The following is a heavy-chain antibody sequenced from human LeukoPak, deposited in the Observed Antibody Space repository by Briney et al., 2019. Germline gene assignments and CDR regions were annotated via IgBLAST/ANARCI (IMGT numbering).Heavy chain of an antibody. CDR2: ISSSSSYI. CDR1: GFTFSSYS. Sequence: PGGSLRLSCAASGFTFSSYSMNWVRQAPGKGLEWVSSISSSSSYIYYADSVKGRFTISRDNAKNSLYLQMNSLRAEDTAVYYCARAANDYDSSGYQGGFDYWGQGTLVTVSS. J-gene: IGHJ4*02. D-gene: IGHD3-22*01. V-gene: IGHV3-21*01. CDR3: ARAANDYDSSGYQGGFDY.